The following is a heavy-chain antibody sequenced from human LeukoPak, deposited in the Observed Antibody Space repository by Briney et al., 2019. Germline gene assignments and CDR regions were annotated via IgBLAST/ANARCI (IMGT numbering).Heavy chain of an antibody. CDR3: ARDMKLLGVDP. J-gene: IGHJ5*02. D-gene: IGHD1-7*01. V-gene: IGHV3-11*01. CDR1: GFTFSDYY. Sequence: GGSPRLSCAASGFTFSDYYMSWIRQAPGKGLEWVSYVSSSGSTIYYADSVKGRFTISRDNAKNSLYLQMNSLRAEDTAVYYCARDMKLLGVDPWGQGTLVTVSS. CDR2: VSSSGSTI.